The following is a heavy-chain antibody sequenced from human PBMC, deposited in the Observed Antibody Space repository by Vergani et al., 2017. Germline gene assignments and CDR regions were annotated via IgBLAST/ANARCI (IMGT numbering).Heavy chain of an antibody. Sequence: EVQLLQSEGAVVQPGGSLRLSCVASGFTFSSHAMSWVRQGHGQGLEWVSSIKNTGDSTHYADSVKGRFTISRDNSKNTLYLQMNSLRVEDTAVYYCAKVGLYDSKDYWGQGTLVTVSS. CDR2: IKNTGDST. CDR1: GFTFSSHA. J-gene: IGHJ4*02. D-gene: IGHD3-22*01. CDR3: AKVGLYDSKDY. V-gene: IGHV3-23*01.